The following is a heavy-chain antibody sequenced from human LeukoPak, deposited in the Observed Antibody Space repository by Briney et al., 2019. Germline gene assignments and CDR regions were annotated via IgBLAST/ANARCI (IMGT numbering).Heavy chain of an antibody. CDR2: MNPNSGNT. CDR3: ASNRGPVDTAMV. Sequence: ASVKVSCKASGYTFTSYDINWVRQATGQGLEWMGWMNPNSGNTGYAQKFQGRVTMTRNTSISTAYMELSSLRSEDTAVYYCASNRGPVDTAMVWGQGTLVTVSS. J-gene: IGHJ4*02. V-gene: IGHV1-8*01. D-gene: IGHD5-18*01. CDR1: GYTFTSYD.